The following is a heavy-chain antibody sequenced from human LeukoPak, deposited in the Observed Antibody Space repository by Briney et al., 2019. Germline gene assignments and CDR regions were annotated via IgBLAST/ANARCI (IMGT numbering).Heavy chain of an antibody. V-gene: IGHV3-30*02. CDR2: IRYDGNKN. J-gene: IGHJ3*02. CDR1: GFTFNGYG. CDR3: AKDSGLNVFDI. Sequence: GGSLRLSCAASGFTFNGYGMHWVRQAPGKGLEWVAFIRYDGNKNHYADSVKGRFTISRDNSKNTLYLQMNSLRAEDTAVYYCAKDSGLNVFDIWGQGTMVTVSS. D-gene: IGHD3/OR15-3a*01.